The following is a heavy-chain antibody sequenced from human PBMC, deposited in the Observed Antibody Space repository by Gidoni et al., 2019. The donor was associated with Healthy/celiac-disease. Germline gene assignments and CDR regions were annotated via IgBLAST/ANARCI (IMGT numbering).Heavy chain of an antibody. D-gene: IGHD3-22*01. CDR2: IRSKANSYAT. J-gene: IGHJ4*02. V-gene: IGHV3-73*01. CDR1: GFPLSGSA. Sequence: EVQLVASGGGLVQPGGSLKLSCAASGFPLSGSAMHWVRQASGKGLEWVGRIRSKANSYATAYAASVKGRFTISRDDSKNTAYLQMNSLKTEDTAVYYCTRSNYYDSSGYSDYWGQGTLVTVSS. CDR3: TRSNYYDSSGYSDY.